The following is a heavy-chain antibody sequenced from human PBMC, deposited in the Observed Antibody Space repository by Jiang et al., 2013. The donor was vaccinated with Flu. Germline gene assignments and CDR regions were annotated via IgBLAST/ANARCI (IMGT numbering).Heavy chain of an antibody. J-gene: IGHJ6*04. CDR3: ARLGLPHSWTHYYGMDV. D-gene: IGHD3/OR15-3a*01. V-gene: IGHV4-59*08. CDR1: GGSISSYY. CDR2: IYYSGST. Sequence: GLVKPSETLSLTCTVSGGSISSYYWSWIRQPPGKGLEWIGYIYYSGSTNYNPSLKSRVTISVDTSKNQFSLKLSSVTAADTAVYYCARLGLPHSWTHYYGMDVWGKGTTVTVSS.